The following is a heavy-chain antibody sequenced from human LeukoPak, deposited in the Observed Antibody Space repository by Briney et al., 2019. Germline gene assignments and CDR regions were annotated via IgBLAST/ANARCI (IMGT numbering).Heavy chain of an antibody. Sequence: GGSLRLSCAASGFTVITNDMTWVRQAPGKGLEWVANIKQDGSEKYYVDSVKGRFTISRDNAKNSVYLQMNILEAEDTAVYYCARDGDITLTGVIRGGDALDMWGRGTMVTVSS. J-gene: IGHJ3*02. CDR3: ARDGDITLTGVIRGGDALDM. CDR1: GFTVITND. V-gene: IGHV3-7*01. CDR2: IKQDGSEK. D-gene: IGHD3-10*01.